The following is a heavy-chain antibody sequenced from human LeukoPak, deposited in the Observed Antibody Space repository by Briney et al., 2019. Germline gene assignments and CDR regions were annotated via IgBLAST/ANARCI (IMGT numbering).Heavy chain of an antibody. CDR1: GGSISSYY. CDR2: IYTSGST. Sequence: SETLSLTCTVSGGSISSYYWSWIRQPAGKGLEWIGRIYTSGSTNYSPSLKSRVTMSVDTSKNQFFLNLTSVTAADTAVYYCAREGATTRPLDYWGQGTLVTVSS. CDR3: AREGATTRPLDY. J-gene: IGHJ4*02. V-gene: IGHV4-4*07. D-gene: IGHD4-17*01.